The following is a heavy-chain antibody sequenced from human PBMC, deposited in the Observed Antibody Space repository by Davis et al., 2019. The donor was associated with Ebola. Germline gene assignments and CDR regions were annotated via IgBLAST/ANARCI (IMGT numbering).Heavy chain of an antibody. CDR1: GYTFTTYD. D-gene: IGHD2-21*02. CDR3: ARGYSPKCRGGDCVNDF. CDR2: MNPYSGHT. V-gene: IGHV1-8*01. Sequence: ASVKVSCKASGYTFTTYDINWVRQASGQGLEWMGWMNPYSGHTGYVDKFKGRVTMTRNPSISTAYMELSSLRIDDTAVYYCARGYSPKCRGGDCVNDFWGQGTLVTVSS. J-gene: IGHJ4*02.